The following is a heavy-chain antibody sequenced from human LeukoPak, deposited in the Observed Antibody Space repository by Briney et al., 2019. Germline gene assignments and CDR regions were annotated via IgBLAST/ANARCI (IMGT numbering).Heavy chain of an antibody. CDR1: GGSFSGYY. D-gene: IGHD3-10*01. V-gene: IGHV4-34*01. Sequence: NPSETLSLTCAVYGGSFSGYYWSWIRQPPGKGLEWIGEINHSGSTNYNPSLKSRVTISVDTSKNQFSLKLSSVTAADTAVYYCARGRYYYGSGSYFTGQYYYGMDVWGQGTTVTVSS. CDR3: ARGRYYYGSGSYFTGQYYYGMDV. J-gene: IGHJ6*02. CDR2: INHSGST.